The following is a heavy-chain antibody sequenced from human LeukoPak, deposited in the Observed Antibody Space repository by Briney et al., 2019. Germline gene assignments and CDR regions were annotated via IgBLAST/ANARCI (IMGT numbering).Heavy chain of an antibody. V-gene: IGHV3-30*02. D-gene: IGHD6-19*01. CDR3: AKGPPVAGLPEIDY. Sequence: PGGSLRLSCAASGFTFSSYGMHWIRQAPGKGLEWVAFIRYDGSNKYYADSVKGRFTISRDNSKNTLYLQMNSLRAEDTAVYYCAKGPPVAGLPEIDYWGQGTLVTVSS. CDR1: GFTFSSYG. J-gene: IGHJ4*02. CDR2: IRYDGSNK.